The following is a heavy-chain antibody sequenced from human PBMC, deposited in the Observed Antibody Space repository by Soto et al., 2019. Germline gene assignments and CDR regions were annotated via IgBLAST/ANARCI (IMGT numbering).Heavy chain of an antibody. CDR3: ARIAAAPYAYNWFDP. D-gene: IGHD6-13*01. CDR1: GGSISSSNW. Sequence: SETLSLTCAVSGGSISSSNWWSWVRQPPGKGLEWIGEIYHSGSTNYNPSLKSRVTISVDKSKNQFSLKLSSVTAADTAVYYCARIAAAPYAYNWFDPWGQGTLVTVPQ. J-gene: IGHJ5*02. CDR2: IYHSGST. V-gene: IGHV4-4*02.